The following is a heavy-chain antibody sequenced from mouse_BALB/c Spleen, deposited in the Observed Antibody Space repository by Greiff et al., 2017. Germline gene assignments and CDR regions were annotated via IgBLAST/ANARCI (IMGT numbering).Heavy chain of an antibody. CDR2: IYWDDDK. CDR3: AIITTRFDY. J-gene: IGHJ2*01. D-gene: IGHD1-1*01. V-gene: IGHV8-12*01. Sequence: QVTLKESGPGILQPSQTLSLTCSFSGFSLSTSGMGVSWIRQPSGKGLEWLAHIYWDDDKRYNPSLKSRLTISKDTSSNQVFLKITSVDTADTATYYCAIITTRFDYWGQGTTLTVSS. CDR1: GFSLSTSGMG.